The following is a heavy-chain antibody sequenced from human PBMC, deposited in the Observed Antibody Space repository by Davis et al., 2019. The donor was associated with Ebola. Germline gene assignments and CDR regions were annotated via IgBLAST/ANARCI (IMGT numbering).Heavy chain of an antibody. CDR1: GFTFSSYW. V-gene: IGHV3-74*01. CDR3: ARDRYYYGSGSYGD. Sequence: GESLKISCAASGFTFSSYWMHWVRQAPGKGLVWVSRINSDASSTSYADSVKGRFTISRDNAKNSLYLQMNSLRDEDTAVYYCARDRYYYGSGSYGDWGQGTLVTVSS. J-gene: IGHJ4*02. CDR2: INSDASST. D-gene: IGHD3-10*01.